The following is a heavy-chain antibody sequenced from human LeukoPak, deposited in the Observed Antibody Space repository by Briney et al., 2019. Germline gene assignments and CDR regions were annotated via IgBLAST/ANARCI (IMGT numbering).Heavy chain of an antibody. J-gene: IGHJ4*02. CDR3: ARDAYGDSFDY. V-gene: IGHV3-74*01. CDR2: INSDGSGT. Sequence: GGSLRLSCAASGFXFSSYWIHWVRQAPGEGLVWVSRINSDGSGTSYADSVKGRFTISRDNAKNTLYLQMNSLRAEDTAVYYCARDAYGDSFDYWGQGTLVTVSS. CDR1: GFXFSSYW. D-gene: IGHD4-17*01.